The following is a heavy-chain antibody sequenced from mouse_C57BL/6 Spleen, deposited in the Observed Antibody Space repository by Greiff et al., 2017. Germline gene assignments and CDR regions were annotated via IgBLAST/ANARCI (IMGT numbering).Heavy chain of an antibody. V-gene: IGHV1-15*01. J-gene: IGHJ4*01. CDR2: IDPETGGT. Sequence: QVQLQQSGAELVRPGASVTLSCKASGYTFTDYEMHWVKQTPVHGLEWIGAIDPETGGTAYNQKFKGKAILTADKSSSTAYMELRSLTSEDSAVYYCTGYYGSFYYAMDYWGQGTSVTVSS. CDR3: TGYYGSFYYAMDY. CDR1: GYTFTDYE. D-gene: IGHD1-1*01.